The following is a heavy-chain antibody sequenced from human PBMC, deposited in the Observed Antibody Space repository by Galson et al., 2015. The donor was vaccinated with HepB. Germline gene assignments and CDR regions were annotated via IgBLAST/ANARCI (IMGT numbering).Heavy chain of an antibody. Sequence: SLRLSCAASGFTFSSYGMHWVRQAPGKGLEWVAVISYDRSKKYYADSVKGRFTISRDNSKNTLYLQMNSLRAEDTAVYYCPKHVGATGDYFDYWGQGTLVTVSS. CDR3: PKHVGATGDYFDY. J-gene: IGHJ4*02. CDR1: GFTFSSYG. V-gene: IGHV3-30*18. D-gene: IGHD2-15*01. CDR2: ISYDRSKK.